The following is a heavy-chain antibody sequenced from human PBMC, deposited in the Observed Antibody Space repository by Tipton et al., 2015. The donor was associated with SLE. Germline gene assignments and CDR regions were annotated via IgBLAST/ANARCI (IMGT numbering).Heavy chain of an antibody. CDR3: ARGKREVRGVPMNCAFDI. CDR2: IYYSGST. Sequence: LSLTCTVSGGSISSHYWSWIRQPPGKGLEWIGYIYYSGSTNYNPSLKSRVTISVDTSKNQFSLNLNSVTAADTAVYYCARGKREVRGVPMNCAFDIWGQGTMVTVSS. J-gene: IGHJ3*02. CDR1: GGSISSHY. D-gene: IGHD3-10*01. V-gene: IGHV4-59*11.